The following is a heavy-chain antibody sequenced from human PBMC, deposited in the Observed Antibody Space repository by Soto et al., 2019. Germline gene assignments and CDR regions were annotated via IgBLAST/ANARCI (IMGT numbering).Heavy chain of an antibody. V-gene: IGHV2-26*01. J-gene: IGHJ4*02. Sequence: QVTLKESGPVLVNPTETLTLTCTVSGFSLSNARMSVSWIRQPPGKALEWLAHILSNDAKSYSASLKSRLNISKDTSKSQVVLTMTNMDPVDTSTYYCARIRGWGWLGPNDYWGQGTLVTVSS. D-gene: IGHD3-10*01. CDR2: ILSNDAK. CDR3: ARIRGWGWLGPNDY. CDR1: GFSLSNARMS.